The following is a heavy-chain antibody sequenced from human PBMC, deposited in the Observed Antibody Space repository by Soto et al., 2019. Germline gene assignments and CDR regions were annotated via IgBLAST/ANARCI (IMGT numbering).Heavy chain of an antibody. CDR3: ARRPADYYDSSAYFYY. CDR1: GGSLSSSSYY. J-gene: IGHJ4*02. CDR2: IYYSGST. V-gene: IGHV4-39*01. D-gene: IGHD3-22*01. Sequence: SETLSLTCTVSGGSLSSSSYYWGWIRQPPGKGLEWIGSIYYSGSTYYNPSLNIRVTISVDTSKNQFSLKLSSVTAADTAVYYCARRPADYYDSSAYFYYWGQGTLVTVSS.